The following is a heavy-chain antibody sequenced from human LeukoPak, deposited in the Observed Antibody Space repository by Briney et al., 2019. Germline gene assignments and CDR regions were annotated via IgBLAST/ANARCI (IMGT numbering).Heavy chain of an antibody. CDR3: ASSYGSGSYYYYYYGMDV. CDR2: IYYSGST. D-gene: IGHD3-10*01. CDR1: GGSISSGGYY. J-gene: IGHJ6*02. V-gene: IGHV4-31*03. Sequence: SETLSLTCTVSGGSISSGGYYWSWIRQHPGKGLEWIGYIYYSGSTYYNPSLKSRVTISVDTSKNQFSLKLSSVTAADTAVYYCASSYGSGSYYYYYYGMDVWAKGPRSPSP.